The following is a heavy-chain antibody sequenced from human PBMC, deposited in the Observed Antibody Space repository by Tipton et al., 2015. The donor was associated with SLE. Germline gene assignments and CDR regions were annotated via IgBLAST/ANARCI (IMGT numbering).Heavy chain of an antibody. Sequence: TLSLICTVSGGSISSYYWSWIRQPPGKGLEWIGRIFTSGSANYNPSLKSRVTILVDTSKTQFSLKLSSVTAADTAVYFCASGSMDYYYMDVWGKGTTVTVSS. D-gene: IGHD2-8*01. CDR2: IFTSGSA. CDR3: ASGSMDYYYMDV. V-gene: IGHV4-4*08. J-gene: IGHJ6*03. CDR1: GGSISSYY.